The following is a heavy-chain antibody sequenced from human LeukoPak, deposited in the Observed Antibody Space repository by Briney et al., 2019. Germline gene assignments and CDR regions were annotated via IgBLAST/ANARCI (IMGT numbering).Heavy chain of an antibody. J-gene: IGHJ4*02. Sequence: SETLSLTCTVSGGSISSYYWSWIRQPPGKGLEWVGDIYYSGSTNYNPSLKSRVTISVDKSKNQFSLKLTSATAADTAVYYCARDLGSSWFEPLDYWGQGILVIVSS. V-gene: IGHV4-59*12. CDR1: GGSISSYY. CDR3: ARDLGSSWFEPLDY. CDR2: IYYSGST. D-gene: IGHD6-13*01.